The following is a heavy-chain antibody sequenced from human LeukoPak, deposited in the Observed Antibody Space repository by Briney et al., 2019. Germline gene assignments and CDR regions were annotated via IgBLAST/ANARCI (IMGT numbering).Heavy chain of an antibody. V-gene: IGHV1-18*01. D-gene: IGHD2-2*01. Sequence: ASVKVSCKASGYTFTSYGISWVRQAPGQGLEWMGWISAYNGNTNYAQKLQGRVTMTTDTSTSTAYMELRSLRSDDTAVYYCATSGYCSSTSCYKIPYYFDYWGQGTLVTVSS. CDR1: GYTFTSYG. J-gene: IGHJ4*02. CDR3: ATSGYCSSTSCYKIPYYFDY. CDR2: ISAYNGNT.